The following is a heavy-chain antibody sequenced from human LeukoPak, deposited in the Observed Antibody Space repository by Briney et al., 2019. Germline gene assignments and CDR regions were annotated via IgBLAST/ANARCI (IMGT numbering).Heavy chain of an antibody. J-gene: IGHJ4*02. V-gene: IGHV4-59*08. CDR3: ARHTDTAMAGLDY. CDR1: GGSISSYY. CDR2: IYYSGST. Sequence: PSETLSLTCTVSGGSISSYYWSWIRQPPGKGLERIGYIYYSGSTNYNPSLKSRVTISVDTSKNQFSLKLSSVTAADTAVYYCARHTDTAMAGLDYWGQGTLVTVSS. D-gene: IGHD5-18*01.